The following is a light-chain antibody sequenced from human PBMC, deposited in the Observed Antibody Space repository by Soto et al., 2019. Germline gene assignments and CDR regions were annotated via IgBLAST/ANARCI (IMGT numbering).Light chain of an antibody. V-gene: IGLV2-14*01. CDR1: SSDVGGYYY. CDR3: SLYTSSNTFYV. Sequence: QSALTQPASVSGSPGQSITISCTGTSSDVGGYYYVSWYQHHPGKAPKLMIYQVSNRPSGVSNRFSGSKSGNTASLTISGLQAEDEADYYCSLYTSSNTFYVFGTGTKLTVL. J-gene: IGLJ1*01. CDR2: QVS.